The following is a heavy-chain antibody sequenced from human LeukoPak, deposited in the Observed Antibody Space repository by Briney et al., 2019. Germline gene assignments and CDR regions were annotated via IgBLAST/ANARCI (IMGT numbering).Heavy chain of an antibody. Sequence: PSETLSLTCSVSGYSISSGYTWGWIRQPPGKGLEWIGEINHGESTNYNPSLKSRATLSVDTSKNQFSLKLTSVTAADTAVYYCARGRTYYYDTSGYYPSIYYGMDVWGQGTTVIVSS. CDR1: GYSISSGYT. J-gene: IGHJ6*02. CDR3: ARGRTYYYDTSGYYPSIYYGMDV. D-gene: IGHD3-22*01. CDR2: INHGEST. V-gene: IGHV4-38-2*02.